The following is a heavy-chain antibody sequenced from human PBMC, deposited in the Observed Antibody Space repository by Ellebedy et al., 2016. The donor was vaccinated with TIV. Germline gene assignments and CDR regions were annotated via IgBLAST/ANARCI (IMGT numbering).Heavy chain of an antibody. CDR2: MFHSGST. Sequence: SETLSLXXTVSGYSISGGYYWGWIRQPPGKGLEWIGSMFHSGSTNYNPSLKSRVTISVDTSKNQFSLQLTSVTAADTAVYYCAPSPRGGLLSQDYWGQGTLVTVSS. D-gene: IGHD3-10*01. J-gene: IGHJ4*02. CDR1: GYSISGGYY. V-gene: IGHV4-38-2*02. CDR3: APSPRGGLLSQDY.